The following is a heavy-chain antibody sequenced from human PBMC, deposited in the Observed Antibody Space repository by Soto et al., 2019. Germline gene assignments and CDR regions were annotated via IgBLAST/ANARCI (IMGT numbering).Heavy chain of an antibody. V-gene: IGHV4-59*01. Sequence: PATLSPTCTVSGGSISSYYRSWIRQPPGKGLEWIGYTYSSGSNNYNTTLNSRVTMSVDTSKDQFSLKLSSVTAAGTAVYYCAREGTTIDYWGQGTLVTVSS. CDR2: TYSSGSN. CDR3: AREGTTIDY. J-gene: IGHJ4*02. CDR1: GGSISSYY. D-gene: IGHD4-17*01.